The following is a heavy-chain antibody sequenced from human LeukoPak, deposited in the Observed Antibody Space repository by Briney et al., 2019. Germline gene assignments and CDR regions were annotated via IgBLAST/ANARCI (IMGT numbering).Heavy chain of an antibody. D-gene: IGHD5-18*01. V-gene: IGHV4-61*01. CDR1: GGSVSSGSYY. CDR3: ARGSRGYSYG. CDR2: IYYSAST. Sequence: SETLSLTCTVSGGSVSSGSYYWSWIRQPPGKGLKWIGYIYYSASTNYNPSLKSRVTISVDTSNNQFSLKLSSVTAADTAVYYCARGSRGYSYGWGQGTLVTVSS. J-gene: IGHJ4*02.